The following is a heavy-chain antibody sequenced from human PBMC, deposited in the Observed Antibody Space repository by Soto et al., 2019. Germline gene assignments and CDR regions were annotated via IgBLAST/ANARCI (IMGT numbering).Heavy chain of an antibody. J-gene: IGHJ4*02. Sequence: EVQLVETGGGLIQPGGSLRLSCAASGFTVSSNYMSWVRQAPGKGLEWASVIYSGGSTYYADSVKGRFTISRDNSKNTLYLQMNSLRAEDTAVYYCARAGYDSSASDFDYWGQGTLVTVSS. CDR2: IYSGGST. CDR1: GFTVSSNY. D-gene: IGHD3-22*01. CDR3: ARAGYDSSASDFDY. V-gene: IGHV3-53*02.